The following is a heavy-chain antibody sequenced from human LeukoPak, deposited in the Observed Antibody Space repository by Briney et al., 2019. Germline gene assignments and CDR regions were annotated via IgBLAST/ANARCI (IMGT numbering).Heavy chain of an antibody. V-gene: IGHV3-21*01. CDR3: ARVGGIDHDAFDI. CDR2: ISSSSSYI. D-gene: IGHD4-23*01. Sequence: AGGSLRLSCAASGFTFSSYIMNWVRQAPGKGLEWVSSISSSSSYIYYADSVKGRFTISRDNAKNSLYLQMNSLRAEDTAVYYCARVGGIDHDAFDIWGQGTMVTVSS. CDR1: GFTFSSYI. J-gene: IGHJ3*02.